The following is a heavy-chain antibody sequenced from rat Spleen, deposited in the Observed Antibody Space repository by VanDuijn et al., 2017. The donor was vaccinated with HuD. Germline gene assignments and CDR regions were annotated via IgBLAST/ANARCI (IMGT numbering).Heavy chain of an antibody. J-gene: IGHJ2*01. Sequence: EVQLVEPGGGLVQPGRSLKLSCAASGFTFSNYGMAWIRQSPGKGLEWVASITNFAGRTHYPDSVKGRFTISRDIAKSTLFLQMNSLKSEDTATYYCARHPITTVSYYFDYWGQGVMVTVSS. CDR1: GFTFSNYG. V-gene: IGHV5-29*01. CDR2: ITNFAGRT. D-gene: IGHD1-1*01. CDR3: ARHPITTVSYYFDY.